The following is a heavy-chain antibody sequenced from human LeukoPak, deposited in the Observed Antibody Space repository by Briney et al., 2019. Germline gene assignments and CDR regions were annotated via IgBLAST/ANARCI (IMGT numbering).Heavy chain of an antibody. CDR3: ARATSSTTRNLGY. V-gene: IGHV3-7*01. Sequence: GGSPRLSCAASGFTFSSYWMSWVRQAPGKGLEWVANIKQDGSDKNYVESVEGRFTISRDNAKNSLYPQMNSLRAEDTAVYYCARATSSTTRNLGYWGQGILVTVSS. J-gene: IGHJ4*02. D-gene: IGHD2-2*01. CDR2: IKQDGSDK. CDR1: GFTFSSYW.